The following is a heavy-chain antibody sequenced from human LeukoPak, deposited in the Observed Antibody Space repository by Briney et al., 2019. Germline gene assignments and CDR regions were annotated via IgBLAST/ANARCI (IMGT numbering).Heavy chain of an antibody. CDR3: ARQSTKDSSGWFFDY. V-gene: IGHV4-59*08. CDR2: IYYSGAT. CDR1: GGSISSYY. D-gene: IGHD6-19*01. J-gene: IGHJ4*02. Sequence: SETLSLTCTVSGGSISSYYWSWIRQPPGKRLEWIGSIYYSGATYYNPSLKSRVTLSIATSKNQFSLKVSSVSAADTAVYYCARQSTKDSSGWFFDYWGQGILVTVSS.